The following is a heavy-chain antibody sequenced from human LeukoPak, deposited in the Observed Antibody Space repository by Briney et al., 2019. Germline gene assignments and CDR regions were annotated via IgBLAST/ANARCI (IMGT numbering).Heavy chain of an antibody. CDR3: ARDSWDYIAMDV. J-gene: IGHJ6*02. V-gene: IGHV4-59*01. CDR2: VHHTGSA. Sequence: SGTLSLTCTVSGISLSTYYWSWVRQPPGKGLEWIGYVHHTGSADYNPSLKSRVTISLDMSKSQFSLKLTSATAADTAVYYCARDSWDYIAMDVWGPGTTVTVSS. D-gene: IGHD4/OR15-4a*01. CDR1: GISLSTYY.